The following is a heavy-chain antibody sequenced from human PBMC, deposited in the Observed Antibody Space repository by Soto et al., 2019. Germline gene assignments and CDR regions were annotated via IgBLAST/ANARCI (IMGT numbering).Heavy chain of an antibody. J-gene: IGHJ5*02. CDR3: ARHATSGYCSSTSCYIGSNWFDP. V-gene: IGHV4-39*01. CDR2: IYYSGST. CDR1: GGSISSSSYY. D-gene: IGHD2-2*02. Sequence: SETLSLTCTVSGGSISSSSYYWGWIRQPPGKGLEWIGSIYYSGSTYYNPSLKSRVTISVDTSKNQFSLKLSSVTAADTAVYYCARHATSGYCSSTSCYIGSNWFDPWGQGTLVTVSS.